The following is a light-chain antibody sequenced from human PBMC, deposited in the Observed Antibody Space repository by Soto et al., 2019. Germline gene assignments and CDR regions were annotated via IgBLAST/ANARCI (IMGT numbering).Light chain of an antibody. Sequence: EIVLTQSPATLSLSPGERATLSCRASQSVSSNLAWYQQKPGQAPRLLIYGASTRATGIPARFSGSGSGTDFTLTTSSLEPEDFAVYYCQQRNYWQVTFGQGTRLEIK. CDR1: QSVSSN. CDR2: GAS. J-gene: IGKJ5*01. V-gene: IGKV3D-11*02. CDR3: QQRNYWQVT.